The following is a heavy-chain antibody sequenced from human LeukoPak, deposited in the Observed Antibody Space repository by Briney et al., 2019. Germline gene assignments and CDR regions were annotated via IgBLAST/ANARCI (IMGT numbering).Heavy chain of an antibody. Sequence: SETLSLTCAVYGGSFSGYYWSWIRQPPGKGLEWTGEINHSGSTNYNPSLKSRVTISVDTSKNQFSLKLSSVTAADTAVYYCARQEQWLPYYFDYWGQGTLVTVSS. J-gene: IGHJ4*02. D-gene: IGHD6-19*01. CDR3: ARQEQWLPYYFDY. CDR1: GGSFSGYY. V-gene: IGHV4-34*01. CDR2: INHSGST.